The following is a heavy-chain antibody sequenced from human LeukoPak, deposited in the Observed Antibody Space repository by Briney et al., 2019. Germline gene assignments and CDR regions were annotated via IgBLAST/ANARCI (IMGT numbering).Heavy chain of an antibody. J-gene: IGHJ6*02. CDR1: GGSFSGYY. Sequence: SETLSLTCAVYGGSFSGYYWSWIRQPPGKGLGWIGEINHSGSTNYNPSLKSRVTISVDTSKNQFSLKLSSATAADRAVYYCARGPKISGSYGYSLPKVGGYYGMDVWGQGTTVTVSS. CDR2: INHSGST. CDR3: ARGPKISGSYGYSLPKVGGYYGMDV. D-gene: IGHD5-18*01. V-gene: IGHV4-34*01.